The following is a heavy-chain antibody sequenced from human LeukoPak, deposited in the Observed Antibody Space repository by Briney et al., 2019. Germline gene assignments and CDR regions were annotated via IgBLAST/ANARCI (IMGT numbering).Heavy chain of an antibody. V-gene: IGHV1-2*04. D-gene: IGHD6-13*01. CDR3: ARAKESYSSSWTYGMDV. Sequence: GASVKVSCKASGGTFSSYAISWVRQAPGQGLEWMGWINPNSGGTNYAQKFQGWVTMTRDTSISTAYMELSRLRSDDTAVYYCARAKESYSSSWTYGMDVWGQGTTVTISS. J-gene: IGHJ6*02. CDR1: GGTFSSYA. CDR2: INPNSGGT.